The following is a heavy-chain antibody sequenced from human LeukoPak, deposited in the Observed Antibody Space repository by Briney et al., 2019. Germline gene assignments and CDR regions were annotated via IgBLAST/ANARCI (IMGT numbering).Heavy chain of an antibody. V-gene: IGHV3-64*01. CDR3: ARESVDTAMAYDY. Sequence: GGSLRLSCAASGFTFSSYAMHWVRRAPGKGLEYVSAISSNGGSTYYASSVKGRFTISRDNSKNTLYLQMGSLRAEDMAVYYCARESVDTAMAYDYWGQGTLVTVSS. CDR2: ISSNGGST. CDR1: GFTFSSYA. D-gene: IGHD5-18*01. J-gene: IGHJ4*02.